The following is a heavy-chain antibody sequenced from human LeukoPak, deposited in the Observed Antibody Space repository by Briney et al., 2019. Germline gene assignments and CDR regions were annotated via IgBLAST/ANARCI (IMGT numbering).Heavy chain of an antibody. CDR3: ARWAFWSGYSDY. V-gene: IGHV3-30*02. CDR1: GFTFSNYG. D-gene: IGHD3-3*01. CDR2: VRNDGSNE. Sequence: GGSLRLSCAASGFTFSNYGMHWVRQAPGKGLEWVAFVRNDGSNEHYGESVKGRFTISRDNAKNSLYLQMNSLRAEDTAVYYCARWAFWSGYSDYWGQGTLVTVSS. J-gene: IGHJ4*02.